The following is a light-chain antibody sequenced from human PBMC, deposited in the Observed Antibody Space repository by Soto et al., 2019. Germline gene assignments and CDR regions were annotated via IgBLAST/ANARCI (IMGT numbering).Light chain of an antibody. CDR2: DGN. Sequence: QSVLTQPASVSGSPGQSITISCTGTSSDVGSYNLVSWYQQHPGKAPKLMIYDGNKRPSGVSNRFSASKSGNTASLTISGLQAEDEADYYCCSYAGSSTLVFGGGTKVTVL. V-gene: IGLV2-23*01. CDR1: SSDVGSYNL. J-gene: IGLJ2*01. CDR3: CSYAGSSTLV.